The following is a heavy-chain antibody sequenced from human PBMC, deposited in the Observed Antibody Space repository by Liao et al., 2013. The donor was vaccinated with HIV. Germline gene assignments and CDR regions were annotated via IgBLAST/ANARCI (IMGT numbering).Heavy chain of an antibody. CDR3: AREKRDYYDSPYMDV. D-gene: IGHD3-22*01. Sequence: QVQLQESGPGLVKPSQTLSLTCTVSGGSITSAYYYWSWVRQPAGKGLEWLGRFYSSDWSTDYNSSLKSRVTISVDTSKNLLSLRLSSVTAADTAVYYCAREKRDYYDSPYMDVWGKGTTVTVSS. CDR1: GGSITSAYYY. V-gene: IGHV4-61*02. CDR2: FYSSDWST. J-gene: IGHJ6*03.